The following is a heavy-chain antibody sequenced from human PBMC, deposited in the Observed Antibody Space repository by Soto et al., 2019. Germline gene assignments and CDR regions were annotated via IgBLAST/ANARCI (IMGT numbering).Heavy chain of an antibody. CDR3: AKGYDSSGYYYYHGMDV. V-gene: IGHV3-9*01. CDR1: GFPFDDYA. CDR2: ISWNSGSI. Sequence: EVQLVESGGGLVQPGRSLRLSCAASGFPFDDYAMHWVRQAPGKGLDWVSGISWNSGSIGYADSVKGRFTISRDNAKNSLYLQMNSLRAEDTALYYCAKGYDSSGYYYYHGMDVWGQGTTVTVSS. D-gene: IGHD3-22*01. J-gene: IGHJ6*02.